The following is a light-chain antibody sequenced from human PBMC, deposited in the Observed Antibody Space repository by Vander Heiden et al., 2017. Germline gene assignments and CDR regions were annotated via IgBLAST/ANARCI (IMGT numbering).Light chain of an antibody. Sequence: SYELTQPSSESVSPGQTARITCSGDVLAKKYARWFQQKPGQAPVLAIFKDSERPSGIPERFSGSSSGTTVTLTISGAQVEDEADYYCYSAADNNLRVFGGGTKLTVL. J-gene: IGLJ3*02. V-gene: IGLV3-27*01. CDR3: YSAADNNLRV. CDR2: KDS. CDR1: VLAKKY.